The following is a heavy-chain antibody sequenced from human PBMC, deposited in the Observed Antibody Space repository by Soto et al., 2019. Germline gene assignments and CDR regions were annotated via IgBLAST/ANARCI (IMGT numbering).Heavy chain of an antibody. CDR3: ARQDPPLGGSYEGY. V-gene: IGHV1-18*01. CDR2: ISAYNGNT. Sequence: ASVKVSCKASGYTFTTYAFSWVRQAPGQGLEWMAWISAYNGNTNYAEKFQGRVTMTTDTSTSTAYMELRSLRSDDTAVYYCARQDPPLGGSYEGYWGQGTLVTVSS. J-gene: IGHJ4*02. D-gene: IGHD1-26*01. CDR1: GYTFTTYA.